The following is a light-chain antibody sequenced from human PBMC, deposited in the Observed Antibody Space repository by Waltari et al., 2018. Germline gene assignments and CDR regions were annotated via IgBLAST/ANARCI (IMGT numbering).Light chain of an antibody. J-gene: IGLJ2*01. CDR1: SSNIGNNY. CDR3: GTWDSGLSAVV. CDR2: DNN. V-gene: IGLV1-51*01. Sequence: QSVLTQPPSVSAAPGQKVTISCSGSSSNIGNNYVSWYQHFPGTAPKLHIYDNNQRPSGIADRFSGSKSGTSATLGITGLQTGDEADYYCGTWDSGLSAVVFGGGTKLTVL.